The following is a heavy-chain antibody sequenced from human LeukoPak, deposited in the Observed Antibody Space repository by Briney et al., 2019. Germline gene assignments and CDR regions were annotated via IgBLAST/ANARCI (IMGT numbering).Heavy chain of an antibody. D-gene: IGHD6-19*01. CDR1: GFTFSDEY. J-gene: IGHJ4*02. V-gene: IGHV3-11*03. Sequence: GGSLRLSCAASGFTFSDEYMSWIRQAPGKGLEWVSYVSNSGSYTNYADSVKGRFTISRDNAKSSLYLQMNSVRGEDTAVYYCARSRGAGPGAHFDYWGQGTLVTVSS. CDR3: ARSRGAGPGAHFDY. CDR2: VSNSGSYT.